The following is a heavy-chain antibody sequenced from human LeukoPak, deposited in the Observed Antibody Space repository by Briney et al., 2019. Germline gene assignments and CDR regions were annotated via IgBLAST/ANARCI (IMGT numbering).Heavy chain of an antibody. CDR2: ITYSGGT. CDR3: ASGIVPDYYYYYMDV. Sequence: SGTLSLARTVSGGSIRSYNWSWNRQRPGKGLEWIGYITYSGGTNSNPSPKSRVAISVDTSKSQSSLKLCSVTAADTAIYYCASGIVPDYYYYYMDVWGKGTTVTVSS. D-gene: IGHD6-6*01. CDR1: GGSIRSYN. V-gene: IGHV4-59*01. J-gene: IGHJ6*03.